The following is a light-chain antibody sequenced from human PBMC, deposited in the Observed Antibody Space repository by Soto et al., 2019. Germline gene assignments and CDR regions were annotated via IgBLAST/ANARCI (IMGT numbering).Light chain of an antibody. V-gene: IGKV4-1*01. CDR2: WAS. CDR1: QSVLYSNNKNY. CDR3: QQYYEAPQN. J-gene: IGKJ1*01. Sequence: DIVMTQSPDSLAVSLGERATINCKSSQSVLYSNNKNYVAWYQQKPGQPPKLLIYWASTRESGVPDRFSGSGSGTDFTLTISSLQAEDVAVYYCQQYYEAPQNFGQGTKVEIK.